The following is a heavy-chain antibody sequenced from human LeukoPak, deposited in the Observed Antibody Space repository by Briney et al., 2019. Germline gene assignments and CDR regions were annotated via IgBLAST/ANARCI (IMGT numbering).Heavy chain of an antibody. CDR2: ISSSSSYI. CDR1: EFTFSSHA. D-gene: IGHD6-13*01. Sequence: PGGSLRLSCAASEFTFSSHAMSWVRQAPGKGLEWVSSISSSSSYIYYADSVKGRFTISRDNAKNSLYLQMNSLRAEDTAVYYCARYSSSWTIFDYWGQGTLVTVSS. V-gene: IGHV3-21*01. J-gene: IGHJ4*02. CDR3: ARYSSSWTIFDY.